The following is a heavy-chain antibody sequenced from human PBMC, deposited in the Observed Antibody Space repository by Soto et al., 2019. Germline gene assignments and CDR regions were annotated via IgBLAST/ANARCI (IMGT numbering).Heavy chain of an antibody. CDR1: GFTLSDHY. V-gene: IGHV3-72*01. J-gene: IGHJ4*02. Sequence: LRLSCAASGFTLSDHYMDWVRQATGKGLEWVGRTKNKANRYTTEYAASVNGRFTISRDDSKNSLYLQMNSLKTEDTAVYYCARWVSGSPDNWGQGTLVTVSS. CDR2: TKNKANRYTT. D-gene: IGHD1-26*01. CDR3: ARWVSGSPDN.